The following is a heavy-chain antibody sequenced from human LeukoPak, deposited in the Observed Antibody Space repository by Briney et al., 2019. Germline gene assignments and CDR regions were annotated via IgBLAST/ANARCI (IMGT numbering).Heavy chain of an antibody. J-gene: IGHJ4*02. CDR2: ISGSGGST. D-gene: IGHD3-16*02. CDR3: AKDSEYDYVWGSYRLSLDY. Sequence: GGSLRLSCAASGFTFSSYAMSWVRQAPGKGLGWVSAISGSGGSTYYADSVKGRCTISRDNSKNTLYLQMDRLRAEDTAVYYCAKDSEYDYVWGSYRLSLDYWGQGTLVTVSS. V-gene: IGHV3-23*01. CDR1: GFTFSSYA.